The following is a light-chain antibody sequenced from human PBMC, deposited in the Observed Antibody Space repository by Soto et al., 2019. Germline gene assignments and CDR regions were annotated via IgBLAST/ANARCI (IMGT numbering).Light chain of an antibody. CDR3: QQYNSYSTWT. V-gene: IGKV1-5*01. CDR2: DAS. J-gene: IGKJ1*01. Sequence: DIQMTQSPSTLSASVGDRVTITCRASQSISSWLAWYQQKPGKAPKLLIYDASSLESGVPSRFSGSGSGTEFTLTISSLPPDHFATYYCQQYNSYSTWTFGQGTKVEIK. CDR1: QSISSW.